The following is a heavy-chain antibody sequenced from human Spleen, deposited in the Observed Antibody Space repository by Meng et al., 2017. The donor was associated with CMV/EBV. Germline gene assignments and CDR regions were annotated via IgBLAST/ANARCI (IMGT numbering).Heavy chain of an antibody. V-gene: IGHV2-5*01. CDR3: AHRWGAYYDFWSGYSKGYFDY. CDR2: SYWNNEK. J-gene: IGHJ4*02. Sequence: GVGVGWIRQAQVKALEWLALSYWNNEKRYSPSVKSRLTITKDTSKNQVVLTMTNMDPVDTATYYCAHRWGAYYDFWSGYSKGYFDYWGQGTLVTVSS. D-gene: IGHD3-3*01. CDR1: GVG.